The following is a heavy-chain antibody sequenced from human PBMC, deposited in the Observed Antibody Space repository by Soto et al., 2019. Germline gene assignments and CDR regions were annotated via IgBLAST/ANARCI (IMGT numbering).Heavy chain of an antibody. CDR3: ARDRAITMVRGVTNDYYYGMDV. D-gene: IGHD3-10*01. V-gene: IGHV4-30-4*01. J-gene: IGHJ6*02. CDR2: IYYSGST. Sequence: PSETLSLTCTVSGGSISSGDYYWSWIRQPPGKGLEWIGYIYYSGSTYYNPSLKSRVTISVDTSKNQFSLKLSSVTAADTAVYYCARDRAITMVRGVTNDYYYGMDVWGQGTTVTVSS. CDR1: GGSISSGDYY.